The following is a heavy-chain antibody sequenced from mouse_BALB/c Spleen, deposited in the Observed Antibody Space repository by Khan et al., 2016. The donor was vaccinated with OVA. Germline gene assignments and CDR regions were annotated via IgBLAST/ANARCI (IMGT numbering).Heavy chain of an antibody. D-gene: IGHD1-1*01. CDR2: ISSGGSYT. V-gene: IGHV5-6*01. Sequence: EVELVESGGDLVKPGASLKLSCAASGFTFSTYGMSWVRQTPDKRLEWVATISSGGSYTYYPDSVKGRFTISRDNAKNTLYLQMSSLKSEDIAMYYCTRLAYYYDSEGFAYWGQGTLVTVST. CDR3: TRLAYYYDSEGFAY. CDR1: GFTFSTYG. J-gene: IGHJ3*01.